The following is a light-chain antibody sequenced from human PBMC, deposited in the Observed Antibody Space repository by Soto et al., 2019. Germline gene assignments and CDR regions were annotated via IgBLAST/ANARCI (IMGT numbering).Light chain of an antibody. J-gene: IGKJ1*01. V-gene: IGKV1-5*01. CDR1: QSISSW. CDR2: DAS. CDR3: QQYNSYSPAT. Sequence: DLQMTPSPFPLSASVGDRGTITCRASQSISSWLAWYQQKPGKAPKLLIFDASTLESGVPSRFSGRGSETEFTLTISSLQPDDFATYYCQQYNSYSPATFGQGTKVDIK.